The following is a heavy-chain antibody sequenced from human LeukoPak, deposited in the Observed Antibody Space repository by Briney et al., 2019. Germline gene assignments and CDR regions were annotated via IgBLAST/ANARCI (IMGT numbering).Heavy chain of an antibody. CDR2: ISGSGDTT. D-gene: IGHD2-2*01. CDR3: AKSQRNDQQVVQRIDY. CDR1: GFTFTDYA. J-gene: IGHJ4*02. Sequence: GGSLRLSCAASGFTFTDYAMTWVRQAPGEGLEWVSSISGSGDTTYYTGSVKGRFTISRDNSKNALYLQMSSLRAEDTAVYYCAKSQRNDQQVVQRIDYWGQGTLVTVSS. V-gene: IGHV3-23*01.